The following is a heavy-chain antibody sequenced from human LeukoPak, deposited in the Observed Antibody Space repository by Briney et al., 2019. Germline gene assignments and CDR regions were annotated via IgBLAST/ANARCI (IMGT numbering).Heavy chain of an antibody. CDR2: IYHSGST. CDR3: ARQGDIVVVPAAIRRGRRAFDY. D-gene: IGHD2-2*02. Sequence: KPSETLSLTCTVSGYSISSGYYWGWIRQPPGKGLEWIGSIYHSGSTYYNPSLKSRVTISVDTSKNQFSLKLSSVTAADTAVYYCARQGDIVVVPAAIRRGRRAFDYWGQGTLVTVSS. V-gene: IGHV4-38-2*02. J-gene: IGHJ4*02. CDR1: GYSISSGYY.